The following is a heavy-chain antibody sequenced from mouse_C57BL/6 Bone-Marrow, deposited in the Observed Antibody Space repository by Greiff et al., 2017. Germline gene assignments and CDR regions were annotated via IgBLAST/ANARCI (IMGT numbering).Heavy chain of an antibody. D-gene: IGHD1-1*01. CDR2: IYPRSGNT. J-gene: IGHJ4*01. CDR1: GYTFTSYG. V-gene: IGHV1-81*01. Sequence: QVQLQQSGAELARPGASVKLSCKASGYTFTSYGISWVKQRTGQGLEWIGEIYPRSGNTYYNAKFKGKATLTADKSSSTAYMELRSLTSEDSAVYFCARHYGSSYLYYAMDYWGQGTSVTVSS. CDR3: ARHYGSSYLYYAMDY.